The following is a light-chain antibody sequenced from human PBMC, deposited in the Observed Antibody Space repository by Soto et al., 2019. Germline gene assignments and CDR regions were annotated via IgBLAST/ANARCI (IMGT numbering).Light chain of an antibody. CDR1: PAIASF. J-gene: IGKJ1*01. CDR3: QQLNGSPWT. CDR2: GAS. Sequence: IQLTHSPSSLSASVGDRVTITCRASPAIASFLAWYQQKPGTAPKXLIYGASTLQSGVPSRFSGSRSGTDYTINIASLQPEDCATYDCQQLNGSPWTFGQGTKMDIK. V-gene: IGKV1-9*01.